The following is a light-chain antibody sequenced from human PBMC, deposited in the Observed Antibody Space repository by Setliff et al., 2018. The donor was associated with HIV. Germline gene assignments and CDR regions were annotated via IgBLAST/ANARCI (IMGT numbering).Light chain of an antibody. V-gene: IGLV2-14*03. Sequence: SALTQPASVSGSPGQSITISCAETSSDVGGYNYVSWYQQHPGKAPKLMISDVSNRPSGVSNRFSGSKSGNTASLTISGLQAEDEADYYCSSYTSSTPLYVFGTGTKVT. J-gene: IGLJ1*01. CDR1: SSDVGGYNY. CDR3: SSYTSSTPLYV. CDR2: DVS.